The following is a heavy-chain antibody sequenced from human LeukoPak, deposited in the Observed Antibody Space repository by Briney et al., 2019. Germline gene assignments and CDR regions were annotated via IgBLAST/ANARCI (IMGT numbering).Heavy chain of an antibody. CDR3: ARGFRETYYDFWSGYHDQPFDY. V-gene: IGHV4-34*01. CDR1: GGSFSGYY. D-gene: IGHD3-3*01. J-gene: IGHJ4*02. CDR2: INHSGSI. Sequence: SETLSLTCAVYGGSFSGYYWSWIRQPPGKGLEWIGEINHSGSINYNPSLKSRVTISVDTSKNQFSLKLSSVTAADTAVYYCARGFRETYYDFWSGYHDQPFDYWGQGTLVTVSS.